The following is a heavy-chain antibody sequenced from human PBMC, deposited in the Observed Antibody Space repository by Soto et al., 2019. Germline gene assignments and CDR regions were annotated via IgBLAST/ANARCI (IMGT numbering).Heavy chain of an antibody. D-gene: IGHD2-2*01. CDR1: GFTFSDSY. CDR2: IRSSSGYA. V-gene: IGHV3-11*06. CDR3: ARDLEIVVVPAASGFQH. J-gene: IGHJ1*01. Sequence: VGSLRLSCAASGFTFSDSYMSWIRQAPGKGLEWVSCIRSSSGYANKAYSVQGKFTISRANAKTSLNLQMKSMRAEDTDVYYCARDLEIVVVPAASGFQHWGQGNLVTVSS.